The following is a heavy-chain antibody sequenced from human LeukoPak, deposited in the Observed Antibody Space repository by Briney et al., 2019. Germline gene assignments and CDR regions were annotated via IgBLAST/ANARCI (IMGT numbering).Heavy chain of an antibody. CDR3: ARDRFYDSSGYYLYNWFDP. D-gene: IGHD3-22*01. J-gene: IGHJ5*02. CDR1: GFTISSYS. Sequence: GGSLRLSCAASGFTISSYSMNWVRQAPGKGLEWVSSISSSSSYIYYADSVKGRFTISRDNAKNSLYLQMNSLRAEDTAVYYCARDRFYDSSGYYLYNWFDPWGQGTLVAVS. V-gene: IGHV3-21*01. CDR2: ISSSSSYI.